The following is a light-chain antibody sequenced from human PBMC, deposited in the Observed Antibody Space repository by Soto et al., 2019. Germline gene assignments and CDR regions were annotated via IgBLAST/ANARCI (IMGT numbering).Light chain of an antibody. CDR1: QGVAIK. CDR2: GAS. V-gene: IGKV3-15*01. J-gene: IGKJ4*01. CDR3: QQYHNWPVT. Sequence: MSQSPATLSASKGERVTLTCRASQGVAIKLAWYQHKPGEAPRLLISGASTGAGGVPPRFSASGSGTDFTLTVNSLQSEDIAVYYCQQYHNWPVTFGGGTKVDI.